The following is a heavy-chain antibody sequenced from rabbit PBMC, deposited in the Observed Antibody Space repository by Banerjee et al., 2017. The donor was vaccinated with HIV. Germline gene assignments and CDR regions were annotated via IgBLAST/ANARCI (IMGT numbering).Heavy chain of an antibody. CDR3: ARDLAGVIGWNFGL. J-gene: IGHJ4*01. CDR1: GFDFSRYG. V-gene: IGHV1S45*01. D-gene: IGHD4-1*01. CDR2: INSNTGNT. Sequence: QEQLVESGGGLVQPGGSLKLSCKASGFDFSRYGVSWVRQAPGKGLEWIGCINSNTGNTVYASWVNGRFTISKTSSTTVTLQMTSLTAADTATYFCARDLAGVIGWNFGLWGQGTLVTVS.